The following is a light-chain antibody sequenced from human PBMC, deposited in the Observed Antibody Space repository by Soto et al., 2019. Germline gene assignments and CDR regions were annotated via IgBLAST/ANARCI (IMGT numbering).Light chain of an antibody. CDR2: VAS. J-gene: IGKJ4*01. Sequence: EIVMTQSPATLSVSPGERATLSCRASQSVSSNLAWYQQKPGQTPKLLIYVASTRATGIPARFSGSGSGTEFTLTISSLQSEDFAVYYCQQYNVWPLTFGGGTKLEI. CDR1: QSVSSN. CDR3: QQYNVWPLT. V-gene: IGKV3-15*01.